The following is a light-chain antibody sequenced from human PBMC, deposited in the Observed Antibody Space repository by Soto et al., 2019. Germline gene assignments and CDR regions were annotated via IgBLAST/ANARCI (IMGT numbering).Light chain of an antibody. CDR3: QQYNLYST. Sequence: DIQMTQSPSTLSASVGDRVTIACRASQTIDSWLAWYQQIPGKAPKLLIYKASTLESGVPSRFSGSGSGTEFSLTISSLQPDDFATYYCQQYNLYSTFGPGTNVDIK. CDR1: QTIDSW. J-gene: IGKJ3*01. CDR2: KAS. V-gene: IGKV1-5*03.